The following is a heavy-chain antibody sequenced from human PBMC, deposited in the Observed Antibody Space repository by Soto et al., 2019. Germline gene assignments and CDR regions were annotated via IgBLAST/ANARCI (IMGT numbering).Heavy chain of an antibody. J-gene: IGHJ3*02. Sequence: QVQLQESGPGLVKPSETLSLTCTVSGGSINNYYWSWIRQPPGKGLEWIGYIYYSGSTNYSPSLKSRVTISVDTSKNQFSLKLSSVTAADTAVYYCASSLTYSGSWEGAFDIWGQGTMVTVSS. CDR2: IYYSGST. D-gene: IGHD1-26*01. V-gene: IGHV4-59*08. CDR1: GGSINNYY. CDR3: ASSLTYSGSWEGAFDI.